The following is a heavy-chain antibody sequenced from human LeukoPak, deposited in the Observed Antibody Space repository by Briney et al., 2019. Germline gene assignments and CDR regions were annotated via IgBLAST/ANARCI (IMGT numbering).Heavy chain of an antibody. V-gene: IGHV4-31*03. J-gene: IGHJ6*02. CDR3: ARVLTYYDFWSGYYVGWDYYYYYGMDV. CDR1: GGSISSGGYY. CDR2: IYYSGST. D-gene: IGHD3-3*01. Sequence: PSETLSLTCTVSGGSISSGGYYWSWIRQHPGKGLEWIGYIYYSGSTYYNPSLKSRVTISVDTSKNQFSLKLSSVTAADTAVYYCARVLTYYDFWSGYYVGWDYYYYYGMDVWGQGTTVTVSS.